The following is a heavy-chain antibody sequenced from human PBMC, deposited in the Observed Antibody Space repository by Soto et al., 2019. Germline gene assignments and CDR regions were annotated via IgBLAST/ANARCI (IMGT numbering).Heavy chain of an antibody. V-gene: IGHV1-2*04. CDR1: GYTFTGYY. J-gene: IGHJ4*02. D-gene: IGHD2-15*01. Sequence: ASVKVSCKASGYTFTGYYMHWARQAPGQGLEWMGWINPNSGGTNYAQKFQGWVTMTRDTSISTAYMELSRLRSDDTAVYYCARDLEVDCSGGSCYLFDYWGQGTLVTVSS. CDR2: INPNSGGT. CDR3: ARDLEVDCSGGSCYLFDY.